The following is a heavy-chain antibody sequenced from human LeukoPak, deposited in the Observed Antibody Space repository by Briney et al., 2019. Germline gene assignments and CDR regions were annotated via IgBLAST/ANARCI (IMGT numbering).Heavy chain of an antibody. D-gene: IGHD2-2*01. V-gene: IGHV3-30*02. J-gene: IGHJ4*02. CDR2: IRYDGSNK. Sequence: PGGSLRLSCAASGFTFSSYGMYWVRQAPGKGLEWVAFIRYDGSNKYYADSVKGRFTISRDNSKNTLYLQMNSLRAEDTAVYYCAKDFFAMGRPGTIDYWGQGTLVTVSS. CDR1: GFTFSSYG. CDR3: AKDFFAMGRPGTIDY.